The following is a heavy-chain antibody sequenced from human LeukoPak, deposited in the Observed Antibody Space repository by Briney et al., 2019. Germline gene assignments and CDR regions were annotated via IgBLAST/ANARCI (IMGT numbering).Heavy chain of an antibody. CDR3: AKGGYSSGWYGDH. D-gene: IGHD6-19*01. V-gene: IGHV3-9*01. CDR2: TSWNSGTV. Sequence: PGGSLRLSCAASGFTFDDYGMHWVRQAPGKGLEWVSGTSWNSGTVVYADSVRGRFTISRDNAKNSVYLQMNSLKAEDTALYYCAKGGYSSGWYGDHWGQGTLVTVSS. CDR1: GFTFDDYG. J-gene: IGHJ4*02.